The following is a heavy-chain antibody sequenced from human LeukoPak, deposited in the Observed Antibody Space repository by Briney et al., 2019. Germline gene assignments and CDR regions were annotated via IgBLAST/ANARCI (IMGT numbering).Heavy chain of an antibody. CDR3: ARDGGPATYYDFWSGYSSSVLRNDPEKDY. Sequence: GASVKVPCKASGGTFSSYAISWVRQAPGQGLEWMGRIIPILGIANYAQKFQGRVTMTTDTSTSTAYMELRSLRSDDTAVYYCARDGGPATYYDFWSGYSSSVLRNDPEKDYWGQGTLVTVSS. J-gene: IGHJ4*02. CDR2: IIPILGIA. V-gene: IGHV1-69*04. D-gene: IGHD3-3*01. CDR1: GGTFSSYA.